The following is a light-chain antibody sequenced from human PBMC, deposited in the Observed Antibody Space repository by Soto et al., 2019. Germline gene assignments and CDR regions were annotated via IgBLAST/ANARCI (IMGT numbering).Light chain of an antibody. Sequence: EIVMTQSPATLSVSPGERATLSCRASQNVSSYIAWYQQKPGQAPRLLIYEASARATGVPARFSGSGSGTDFTLTISRLEPEDFAVYYCQQYGSSPITFGQGTRLEIK. CDR1: QNVSSY. CDR3: QQYGSSPIT. CDR2: EAS. J-gene: IGKJ5*01. V-gene: IGKV3D-15*01.